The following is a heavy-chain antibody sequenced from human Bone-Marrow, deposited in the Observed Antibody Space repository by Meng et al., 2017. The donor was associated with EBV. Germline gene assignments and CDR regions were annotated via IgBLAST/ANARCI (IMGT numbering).Heavy chain of an antibody. Sequence: QGQVVQSGAEVKKPGAPVKVSCKASGYTFTSYGISWVRQAPGQGLEWMGWISAYNGNTNYAQKLQGRVTMTTDTSTSTAYMELRSLRSDDTAVYYCARFGEHGGYYYDSSGYSDYWGQGTLVTVSS. CDR1: GYTFTSYG. J-gene: IGHJ4*02. CDR2: ISAYNGNT. V-gene: IGHV1-18*01. CDR3: ARFGEHGGYYYDSSGYSDY. D-gene: IGHD3-22*01.